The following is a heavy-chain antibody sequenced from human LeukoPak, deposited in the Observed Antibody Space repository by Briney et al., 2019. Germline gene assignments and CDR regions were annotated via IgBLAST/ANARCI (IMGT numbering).Heavy chain of an antibody. CDR3: AREFYYGMDV. Sequence: ASVKVSCKTSGYTFTGYFMHWVRQAPGQGLEWMGLINPNSGGTNYAQKFQGRVTMTRDTSITTAYMELSSLRSDDTAVYYCAREFYYGMDVWGQGTTVTVSS. J-gene: IGHJ6*02. CDR2: INPNSGGT. CDR1: GYTFTGYF. V-gene: IGHV1-2*02.